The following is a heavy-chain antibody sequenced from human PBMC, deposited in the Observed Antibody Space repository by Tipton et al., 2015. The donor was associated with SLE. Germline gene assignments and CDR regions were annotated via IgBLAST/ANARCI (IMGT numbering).Heavy chain of an antibody. CDR1: IGSFSGYR. CDR3: ARVRFAGAGDYYYYMDV. D-gene: IGHD3-10*01. CDR2: INHRGST. Sequence: TLSLTCAVYIGSFSGYRWSWIRQPPGKGLEWIGEINHRGSTNYNSSLKSRATISVETSKNQFSLKLSSVTAADTAVYYCARVRFAGAGDYYYYMDVWAKGTPVTVSS. V-gene: IGHV4-34*01. J-gene: IGHJ6*03.